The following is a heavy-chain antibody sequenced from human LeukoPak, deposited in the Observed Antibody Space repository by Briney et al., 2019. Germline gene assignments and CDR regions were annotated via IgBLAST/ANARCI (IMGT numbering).Heavy chain of an antibody. V-gene: IGHV1-18*01. CDR1: GYTFTSYG. Sequence: GASVKVSCKASGYTFTSYGISWVRQAPGQGLEWMGWISAYNGNTNYAQKLQGRVTMTTDTSTSTAYMELSSLRSEDTAVYYCARVHCSGGSCSDYYYYYGMDVWGQGTTVTVSS. CDR3: ARVHCSGGSCSDYYYYYGMDV. J-gene: IGHJ6*02. CDR2: ISAYNGNT. D-gene: IGHD2-15*01.